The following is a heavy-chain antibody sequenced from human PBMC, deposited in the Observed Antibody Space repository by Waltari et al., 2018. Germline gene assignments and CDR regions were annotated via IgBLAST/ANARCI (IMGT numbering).Heavy chain of an antibody. D-gene: IGHD3-3*01. Sequence: QVQLVQAGAEVKKPGASATVPCKASGYTFPGYDMHSARQAPGQGLEWMGWINPNSGGTNYAQKFQGRVTMTRDTSISTAYMELSRLRSDDTAVYYCARDESLYDFWSACGHYWGQGTLVTVSS. J-gene: IGHJ4*02. CDR1: GYTFPGYD. V-gene: IGHV1-2*02. CDR3: ARDESLYDFWSACGHY. CDR2: INPNSGGT.